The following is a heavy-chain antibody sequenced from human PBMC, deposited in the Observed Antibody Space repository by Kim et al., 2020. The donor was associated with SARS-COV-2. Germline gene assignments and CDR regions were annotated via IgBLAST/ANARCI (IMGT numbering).Heavy chain of an antibody. CDR3: ARSRGSSLLNFDY. D-gene: IGHD6-13*01. Sequence: YNPSLKSRVTISVDTSKNQFYLRLSSVTAADTAVYYCARSRGSSLLNFDYWGQGTLVTVSS. J-gene: IGHJ4*02. V-gene: IGHV4-59*01.